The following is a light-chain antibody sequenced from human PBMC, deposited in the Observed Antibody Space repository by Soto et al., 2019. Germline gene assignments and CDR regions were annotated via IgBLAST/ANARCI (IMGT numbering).Light chain of an antibody. CDR1: SSDVGGYNY. V-gene: IGLV2-8*01. Sequence: QSALTQPPSASGSPGQSVTISCTGTSSDVGGYNYVSWYQHHPGKAPKLMIYEVSVRPSGVPDRFSGSKSGNTASLTVSGLQVEDEADYYCSSYGGRNHLVFGGGTQLTVL. J-gene: IGLJ2*01. CDR3: SSYGGRNHLV. CDR2: EVS.